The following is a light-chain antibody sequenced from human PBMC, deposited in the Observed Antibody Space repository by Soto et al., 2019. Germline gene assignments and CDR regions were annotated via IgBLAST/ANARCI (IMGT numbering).Light chain of an antibody. CDR3: QQYENFPIT. Sequence: DIQMTQSPSSLSASVGDRVTITCQASHDIRKYLTWYQQKPGKAPRLLIYDASNMEKGVPSRFTGSGSGTDFILTISSLQPEDIATYYCQQYENFPITFGQGTRLEIK. J-gene: IGKJ5*01. CDR1: HDIRKY. CDR2: DAS. V-gene: IGKV1-33*01.